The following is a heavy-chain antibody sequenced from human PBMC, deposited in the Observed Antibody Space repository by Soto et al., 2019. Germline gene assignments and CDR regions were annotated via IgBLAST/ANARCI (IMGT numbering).Heavy chain of an antibody. CDR3: ARVRPSARPKYSSGWYF. CDR1: GYTFTSYD. V-gene: IGHV1-8*01. CDR2: MNPNSGNT. D-gene: IGHD6-19*01. J-gene: IGHJ3*01. Sequence: ASVKVSCKASGYTFTSYDINWVRQATGQGLEWMGWMNPNSGNTGYAQKFQGRVTMTRNTSISTAYMELSSLRCEDTAVYYCARVRPSARPKYSSGWYFWGQGTMVTVSS.